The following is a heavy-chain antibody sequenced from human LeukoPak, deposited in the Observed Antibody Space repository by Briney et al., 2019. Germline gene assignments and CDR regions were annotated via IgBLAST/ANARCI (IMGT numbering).Heavy chain of an antibody. CDR1: GFTFSSYS. D-gene: IGHD3-22*01. Sequence: GGSLRLSCAASGFTFSSYSMNWVRQAPGKGLEWVSSISSGSSYIYYADSVKGRFTISRDNAKNSLYLQMNSLRAEDTALYYCASQYYYDSSGADYWGQGTLVTVSS. CDR2: ISSGSSYI. CDR3: ASQYYYDSSGADY. J-gene: IGHJ4*02. V-gene: IGHV3-21*01.